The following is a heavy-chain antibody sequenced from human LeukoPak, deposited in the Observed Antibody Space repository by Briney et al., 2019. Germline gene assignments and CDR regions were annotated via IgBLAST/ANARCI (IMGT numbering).Heavy chain of an antibody. CDR2: IYTSGST. CDR3: ARSNYFYDSSGPFDY. D-gene: IGHD3-22*01. Sequence: PSETLSLACTVSGGSIRSYYWSWIRQPAGKGLEWIGRIYTSGSTNYNPSLKSRVTMSVDTSKNQFSLKLSSVTAADTAVYYCARSNYFYDSSGPFDYWGQGTLVTVSS. J-gene: IGHJ4*02. V-gene: IGHV4-4*07. CDR1: GGSIRSYY.